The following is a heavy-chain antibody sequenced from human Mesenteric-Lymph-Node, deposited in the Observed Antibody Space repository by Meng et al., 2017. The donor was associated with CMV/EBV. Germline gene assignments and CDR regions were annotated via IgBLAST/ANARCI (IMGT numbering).Heavy chain of an antibody. CDR2: IYYSGST. J-gene: IGHJ3*02. D-gene: IGHD3-10*01. V-gene: IGHV4-59*01. Sequence: SETLSLTCTVSGGSISSYYWSWIRQPPGKGLEWIGYIYYSGSTNYNPSLKSRVTISVDTSKNQFSLKLSSVTAADTAVYYCASAYYYGSGSYLAFDIWGQGTMVTVSS. CDR3: ASAYYYGSGSYLAFDI. CDR1: GGSISSYY.